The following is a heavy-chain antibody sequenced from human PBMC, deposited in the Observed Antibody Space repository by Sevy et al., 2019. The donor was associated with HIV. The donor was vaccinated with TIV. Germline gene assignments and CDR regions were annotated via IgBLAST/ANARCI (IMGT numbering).Heavy chain of an antibody. CDR1: GFSFSDYH. D-gene: IGHD2-21*01. Sequence: WGSLRLSCVTSGFSFSDYHMSWIRLAPGKGLEWISHITSSHGAKVYADSVRGPFDISRDNARKSVYLQMNRLQVEHKATYFCAGRRCRVAHSWSYFFDFWGQGTPVTVSS. CDR2: ITSSHGAK. CDR3: AGRRCRVAHSWSYFFDF. J-gene: IGHJ4*02. V-gene: IGHV3-11*01.